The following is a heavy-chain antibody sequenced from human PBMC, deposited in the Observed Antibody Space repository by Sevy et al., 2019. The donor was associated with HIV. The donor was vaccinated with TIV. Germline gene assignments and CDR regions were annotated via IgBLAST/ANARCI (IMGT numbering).Heavy chain of an antibody. V-gene: IGHV4-30-4*01. Sequence: SETLSLTCTVSGGSISSGDYYWSWIRQPPGKGLEWIGYIYYSGSTYYNPSLKSRVTISVDTSKNQFSLKLSSVTAADTAVYYCARVARKGYSYGSRPVSFDYWGQGTLVTVSS. CDR1: GGSISSGDYY. CDR3: ARVARKGYSYGSRPVSFDY. CDR2: IYYSGST. J-gene: IGHJ4*02. D-gene: IGHD5-18*01.